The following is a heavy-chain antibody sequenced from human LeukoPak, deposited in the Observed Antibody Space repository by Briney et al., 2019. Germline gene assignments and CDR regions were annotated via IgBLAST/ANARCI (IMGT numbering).Heavy chain of an antibody. CDR2: ITPIFGTA. J-gene: IGHJ6*03. Sequence: HRASVKVSCKASGGTFSSYAISWVRQAPGQGLEWMGGITPIFGTANYAQKFQGRVTITTDESTSTAYMELSSLRSEDTAVYYCARGGSSSDYYYYYMDVWGKGTTVTVSS. D-gene: IGHD6-6*01. CDR1: GGTFSSYA. V-gene: IGHV1-69*05. CDR3: ARGGSSSDYYYYYMDV.